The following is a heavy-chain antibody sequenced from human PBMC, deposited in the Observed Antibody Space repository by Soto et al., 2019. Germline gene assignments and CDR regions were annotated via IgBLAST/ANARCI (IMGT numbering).Heavy chain of an antibody. CDR3: TTATDPLWFGELHYGMDV. CDR1: GFTFSNAW. CDR2: IKSKTDGGTT. V-gene: IGHV3-15*07. D-gene: IGHD3-10*01. J-gene: IGHJ6*02. Sequence: GGSLRLSCAASGFTFSNAWMNWVRQAPGKGLEWVGRIKSKTDGGTTDYAAPVKGRFTISRDDSKNTLYLQMNSLKTEDTAVYYCTTATDPLWFGELHYGMDVWGQGTTVTVSS.